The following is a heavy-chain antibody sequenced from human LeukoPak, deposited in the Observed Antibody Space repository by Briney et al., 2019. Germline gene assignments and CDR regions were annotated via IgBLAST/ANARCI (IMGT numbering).Heavy chain of an antibody. D-gene: IGHD3-3*01. J-gene: IGHJ4*02. CDR3: ARDGTRITIFGVVTLPFDY. CDR1: GGSFSSYY. CDR2: IYTSGST. V-gene: IGHV4-4*07. Sequence: SETLSLTCTVYGGSFSSYYWSWIRQPAGKGLEWIGRIYTSGSTNYNPSLKSRVTMSVDTSKNQFSLKLSSVTAADTAVYYCARDGTRITIFGVVTLPFDYWGQGTLVTVSS.